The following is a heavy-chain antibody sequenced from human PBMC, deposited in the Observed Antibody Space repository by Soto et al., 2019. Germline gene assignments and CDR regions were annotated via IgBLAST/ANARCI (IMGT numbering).Heavy chain of an antibody. J-gene: IGHJ3*02. V-gene: IGHV3-9*01. Sequence: PGGSLGLSCAASGLTFDVYAMGGFRQAPGKGLEWVSGISLNSSSIGYADSVKGRFTISRDNAKNSLYLQMNNLRAEDTALYYCAKATGPTYYGAAFDIWGQGTMVTVSS. D-gene: IGHD3-10*01. CDR3: AKATGPTYYGAAFDI. CDR1: GLTFDVYA. CDR2: ISLNSSSI.